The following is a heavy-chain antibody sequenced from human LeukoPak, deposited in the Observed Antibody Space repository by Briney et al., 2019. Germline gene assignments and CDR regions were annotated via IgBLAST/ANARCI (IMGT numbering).Heavy chain of an antibody. J-gene: IGHJ4*02. D-gene: IGHD1-26*01. CDR1: GFTFSNHA. V-gene: IGHV3-23*05. Sequence: SGGSLRLSCAASGFTFSNHAMSWVRLVPGKGLEWVSALDPTSTYIFYGDSVKGRFTVSRDNSRNTLFLHMNGLRAEDTAVYYCAREVRVGATTVDYWGQGTLVTVSS. CDR2: LDPTSTYI. CDR3: AREVRVGATTVDY.